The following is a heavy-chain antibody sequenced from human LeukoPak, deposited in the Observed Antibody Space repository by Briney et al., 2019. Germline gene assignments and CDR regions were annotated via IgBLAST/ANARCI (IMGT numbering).Heavy chain of an antibody. Sequence: SETLSLTCAVYGGSFSGYYWSWIRQPPGKGLEWIGEINHSGSTNYNPSLKSRVTISVDMSKNQFSLKLSSVTAADTAVYYCARGSRRLRSSMDVWGKGTTVTVSS. D-gene: IGHD4-17*01. CDR2: INHSGST. J-gene: IGHJ6*03. CDR1: GGSFSGYY. CDR3: ARGSRRLRSSMDV. V-gene: IGHV4-34*01.